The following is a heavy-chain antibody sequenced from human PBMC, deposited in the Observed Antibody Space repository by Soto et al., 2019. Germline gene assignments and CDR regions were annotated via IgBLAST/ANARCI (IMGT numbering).Heavy chain of an antibody. CDR3: ARGYTRLGYCSGGSCYGTSAEYFQH. CDR2: INHSGST. J-gene: IGHJ1*01. D-gene: IGHD2-15*01. V-gene: IGHV4-34*01. CDR1: GGSFSGYY. Sequence: PSETLSLTCAVYGGSFSGYYWSWIRQPPGKGLEWIGEINHSGSTNYNPSLKSRVTISVDTSKNQFSLKLSSVTAADTAVYYCARGYTRLGYCSGGSCYGTSAEYFQHWGQGTLVTVSS.